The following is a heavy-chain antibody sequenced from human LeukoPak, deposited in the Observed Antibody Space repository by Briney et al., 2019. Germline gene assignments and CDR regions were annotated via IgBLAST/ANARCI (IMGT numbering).Heavy chain of an antibody. D-gene: IGHD3-22*01. CDR2: INSDGSST. CDR1: GFTFSSYW. J-gene: IGHJ6*02. V-gene: IGHV3-74*01. Sequence: GGSLRLSCAASGFTFSSYWMHRVRQAPGKGLVWVSRINSDGSSTSYADSVKGRFTISRDNAKNTLYLQMNSLRAEDTAVYYCATYYYDSSGYYYDFDGMDVWGQGTTVTVSS. CDR3: ATYYYDSSGYYYDFDGMDV.